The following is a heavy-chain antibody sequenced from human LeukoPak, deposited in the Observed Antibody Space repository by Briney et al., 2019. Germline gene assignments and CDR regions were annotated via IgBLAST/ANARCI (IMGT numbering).Heavy chain of an antibody. CDR2: IKHDGSEA. Sequence: GGSLRPSCAASGFTFSSYWMSWVRQAPGKGLEWVANIKHDGSEAYYVASVKGRFTISKDNAKNSLYLQMNSLRTEDTAVYYCVKGRGGYVKYKTFDYWGQGTLVTVSS. CDR1: GFTFSSYW. CDR3: VKGRGGYVKYKTFDY. J-gene: IGHJ4*02. V-gene: IGHV3-7*01. D-gene: IGHD5-12*01.